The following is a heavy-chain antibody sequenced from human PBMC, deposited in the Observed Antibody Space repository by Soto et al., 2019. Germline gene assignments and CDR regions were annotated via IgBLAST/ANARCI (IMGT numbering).Heavy chain of an antibody. V-gene: IGHV5-51*01. CDR1: GYSFTSYW. CDR3: ARDRSSRRYYYYGMDV. Sequence: GESLKISCKGSGYSFTSYWIGWVRQMPGKGLEWMGIIYPGDSDTRYSPSFQGQVTISADKSISTAYLQWSSLKASDTAMYYCARDRSSRRYYYYGMDVWGQGTTVTVSS. CDR2: IYPGDSDT. D-gene: IGHD6-6*01. J-gene: IGHJ6*02.